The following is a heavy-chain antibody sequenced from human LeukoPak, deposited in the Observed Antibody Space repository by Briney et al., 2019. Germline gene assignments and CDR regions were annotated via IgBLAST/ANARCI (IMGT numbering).Heavy chain of an antibody. CDR1: GGSISSSSYY. CDR3: ASATVVVPAAIDWYFDL. CDR2: IYYSGST. J-gene: IGHJ2*01. V-gene: IGHV4-39*01. D-gene: IGHD2-2*02. Sequence: PSETLSLTCTVSGGSISSSSYYWGWIRQPPGKGLEWIGSIYYSGSTCYNPSLKSRVTISVDTSKNQFSLKLSSVTAADTAVYYCASATVVVPAAIDWYFDLWGRGTLVTVSS.